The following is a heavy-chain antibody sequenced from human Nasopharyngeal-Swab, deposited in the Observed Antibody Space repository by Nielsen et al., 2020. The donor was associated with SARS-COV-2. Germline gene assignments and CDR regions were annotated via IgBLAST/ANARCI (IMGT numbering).Heavy chain of an antibody. J-gene: IGHJ6*02. CDR2: IYSGGST. Sequence: GGSLRLSCAASGFTVSSNYMSWVRQAPGKGLEWVSVIYSGGSTYYADSVKGRFTISTDNSKNTLYLQMNSLRAEDTAVYYCARADYYDFWSGGYGMDVWGQGTTVTVSS. CDR1: GFTVSSNY. CDR3: ARADYYDFWSGGYGMDV. V-gene: IGHV3-53*01. D-gene: IGHD3-3*01.